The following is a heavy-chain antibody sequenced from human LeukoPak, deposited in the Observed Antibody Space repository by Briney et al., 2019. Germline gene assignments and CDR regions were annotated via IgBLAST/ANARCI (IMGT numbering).Heavy chain of an antibody. D-gene: IGHD3-22*01. CDR1: GGTFSSYA. CDR2: IIPIFGTA. V-gene: IGHV1-69*05. CDR3: ARVPNYYDSSGPPFDY. Sequence: SVKVSCKASGGTFSSYAISWVRQAPGQGLEWMGRIIPIFGTANYAQKFQGRVTITTDESTSTAYMELSSLRSEDTAVYYCARVPNYYDSSGPPFDYWGQGTLVTVSS. J-gene: IGHJ4*02.